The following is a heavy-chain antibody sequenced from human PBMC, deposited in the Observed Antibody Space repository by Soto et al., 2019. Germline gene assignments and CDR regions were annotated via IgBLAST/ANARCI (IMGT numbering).Heavy chain of an antibody. D-gene: IGHD2-2*01. CDR1: GFTFSSYS. Sequence: GGSLRLSCAASGFTFSSYSMNWVRQAPGKGLEWVSSISSSSSYIYYADSVKGRFTISRDNAKNSLYLQMNSLRAEDTAVYYCARDAGDIVVVPYPMGAGFDPWGQGTLVTVSS. V-gene: IGHV3-21*01. CDR3: ARDAGDIVVVPYPMGAGFDP. J-gene: IGHJ5*02. CDR2: ISSSSSYI.